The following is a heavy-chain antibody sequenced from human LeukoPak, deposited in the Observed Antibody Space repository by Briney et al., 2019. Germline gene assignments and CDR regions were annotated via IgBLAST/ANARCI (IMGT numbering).Heavy chain of an antibody. J-gene: IGHJ4*02. CDR3: ARDRHSGWRYYFDY. CDR1: GFTFSSYG. Sequence: GGSLRLSCAASGFTFSSYGMHWVRQAPGKGLEWVAVISYDGSKKHYADSVKGRFTISRDKSKNTLYLQMNSLRPEDTAVYYCARDRHSGWRYYFDYWGQGTLVTVSS. D-gene: IGHD6-19*01. V-gene: IGHV3-30*03. CDR2: ISYDGSKK.